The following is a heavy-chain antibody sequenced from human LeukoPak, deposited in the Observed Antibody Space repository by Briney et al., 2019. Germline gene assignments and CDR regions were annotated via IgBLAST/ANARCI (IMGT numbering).Heavy chain of an antibody. Sequence: ASVKVSCKASGYTFTSYAMNWVRQAPGQRLEWMGWINAGNGNTKYSQKFQGRVTITRDTSASTAYMELSSLRSEDTAVYYCARGCSSTSCEDAFDIWGQGTMVTVSS. CDR1: GYTFTSYA. V-gene: IGHV1-3*01. D-gene: IGHD2-2*01. J-gene: IGHJ3*02. CDR2: INAGNGNT. CDR3: ARGCSSTSCEDAFDI.